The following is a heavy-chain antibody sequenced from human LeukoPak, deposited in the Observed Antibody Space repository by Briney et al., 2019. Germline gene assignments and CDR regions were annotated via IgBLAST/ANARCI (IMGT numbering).Heavy chain of an antibody. V-gene: IGHV4-59*01. CDR3: ARDTYGSGSYYNGPYYYGMDV. J-gene: IGHJ6*02. Sequence: SETLSLTCTVSGGSISSYYWSWIRQPPGKGLEWIGYIYYSGGTNYNPSLKSRVTISVDTSKNQFSLKLSSVTAADTAVYYCARDTYGSGSYYNGPYYYGMDVWGQGTTVTVSS. D-gene: IGHD3-10*01. CDR2: IYYSGGT. CDR1: GGSISSYY.